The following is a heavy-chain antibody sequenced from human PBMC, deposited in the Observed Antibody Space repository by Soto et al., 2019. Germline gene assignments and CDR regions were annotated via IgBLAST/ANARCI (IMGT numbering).Heavy chain of an antibody. CDR1: GGSISTNQW. J-gene: IGHJ4*02. Sequence: QVHLQESGPGLVKPSGTLSLTCAVSGGSISTNQWWNWVRQAPGKGLEWIGEIFHVGSTNYNPSLKSRVIISDDKSKNQFSLDLSSVSAADTAVYYCARLQPDTSGYYFDHWGQGALVTVSS. CDR2: IFHVGST. V-gene: IGHV4-4*02. D-gene: IGHD3-3*01. CDR3: ARLQPDTSGYYFDH.